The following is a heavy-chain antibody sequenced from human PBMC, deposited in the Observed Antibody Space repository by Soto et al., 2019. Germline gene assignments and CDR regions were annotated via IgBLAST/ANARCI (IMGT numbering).Heavy chain of an antibody. CDR2: IVPNVGTV. Sequence: QMQLVQSGAEVKKPGSSVKVSCKASGGTLSSFINYPINWVRQAPGQGREWMGGIVPNVGTVNYAQKLQGRVTITADKSTGTAYMEVSSLRSEDTALYYCARRDTSGFLRYFDNWGQGTLVTVSS. D-gene: IGHD3-3*01. J-gene: IGHJ4*02. CDR1: GGTLSSFINYP. CDR3: ARRDTSGFLRYFDN. V-gene: IGHV1-69*06.